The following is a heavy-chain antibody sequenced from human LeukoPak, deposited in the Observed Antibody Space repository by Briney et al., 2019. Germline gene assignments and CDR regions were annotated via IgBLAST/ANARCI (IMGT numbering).Heavy chain of an antibody. CDR3: AKSRGSGSNMARGVNLDS. Sequence: ETLSLTCTVSGYSISNGYYWGWMRQPPGKGLEWISTVSDDGSVTYYADSEKGRFSISRDNSKNTLFLQMNGLRVEDTAVYYCAKSRGSGSNMARGVNLDSWGQGTLVTVSS. V-gene: IGHV3-23*01. J-gene: IGHJ4*02. CDR1: GYSISNGYY. D-gene: IGHD3-10*01. CDR2: VSDDGSVT.